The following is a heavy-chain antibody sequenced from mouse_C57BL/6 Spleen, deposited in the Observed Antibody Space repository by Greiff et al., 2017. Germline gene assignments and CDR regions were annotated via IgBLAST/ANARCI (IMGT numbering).Heavy chain of an antibody. D-gene: IGHD1-1*02. CDR1: GFTFSDFY. J-gene: IGHJ2*01. CDR2: SRNKANDYTT. Sequence: EVNVVESGGGLVQSGRSLRLSCATSGFTFSDFYMEWVRQAPGKGLEWIAASRNKANDYTTEYSASVKGRFIVSRDTSQSILYLQMNALRAEDTAIYYCARDVWGDYWGQGTTLTVSS. CDR3: ARDVWGDY. V-gene: IGHV7-1*01.